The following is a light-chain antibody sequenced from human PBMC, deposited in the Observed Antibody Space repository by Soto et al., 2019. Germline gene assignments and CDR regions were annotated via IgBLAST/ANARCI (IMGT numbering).Light chain of an antibody. CDR1: RGVSSGY. CDR3: QHYDISSWT. V-gene: IGKV3-20*01. CDR2: AAS. J-gene: IGKJ1*01. Sequence: ELVLTQSPGTLSLSPGERATLSCRASRGVSSGYLAWYQQKPGQAPRPLIYAASNRATGIPGRFSGSGFGTDFTLTISRLEPEDFAVYYCQHYDISSWTFGQGTMLDIK.